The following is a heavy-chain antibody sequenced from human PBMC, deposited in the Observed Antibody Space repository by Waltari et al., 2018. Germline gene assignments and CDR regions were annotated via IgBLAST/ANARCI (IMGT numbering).Heavy chain of an antibody. CDR3: STDVRFMELDYFDY. D-gene: IGHD3-3*01. J-gene: IGHJ4*02. CDR2: VVPEDGEA. V-gene: IGHV1-69-2*01. Sequence: EVQLVQSGAEVKKPGATVQISCQASGYTFTDYYMTWVQQAPGKGLEWIGRVVPEDGEARDAVNFQSRVTITTDTSTDTADMELSSLRSEDTAVYYWSTDVRFMELDYFDYWGQGTLVTVSS. CDR1: GYTFTDYY.